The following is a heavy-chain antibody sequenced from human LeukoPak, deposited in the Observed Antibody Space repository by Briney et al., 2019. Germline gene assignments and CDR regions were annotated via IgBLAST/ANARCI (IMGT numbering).Heavy chain of an antibody. D-gene: IGHD3-3*01. CDR2: IKQDGSEK. CDR3: ARDRTTIFGVVLDY. J-gene: IGHJ4*02. V-gene: IGHV3-7*01. CDR1: GFTFSSYW. Sequence: GGSLRLSCATSGFTFSSYWMSWVRQAPGKGLEWVANIKQDGSEKYYVDSVKGRFTISRDNAKKSLYLQINSLRAEDTAVYYCARDRTTIFGVVLDYWGQGTLVTVSS.